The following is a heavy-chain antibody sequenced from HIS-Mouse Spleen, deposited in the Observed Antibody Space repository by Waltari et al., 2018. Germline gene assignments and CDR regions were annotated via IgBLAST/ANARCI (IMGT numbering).Heavy chain of an antibody. CDR3: AREIPYSSSWYDWYFDL. D-gene: IGHD6-13*01. V-gene: IGHV4-39*07. CDR1: GGSISSRRYY. Sequence: QLQLQESGPGLVKPSETLSLTCTVSGGSISSRRYYWGWIRQPPGKGLGWIGSICYSESTYYNPSLKSRVTISVDTSKNQFSLKLSSVTAADTAVYYCAREIPYSSSWYDWYFDLWGRGTLVTVSS. CDR2: ICYSEST. J-gene: IGHJ2*01.